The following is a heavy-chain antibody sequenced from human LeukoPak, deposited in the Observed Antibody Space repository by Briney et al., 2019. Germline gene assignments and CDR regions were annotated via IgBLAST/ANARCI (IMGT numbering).Heavy chain of an antibody. CDR1: GYTLTDYY. CDR2: INPNSGGT. Sequence: GASVKVSCKASGYTLTDYYMHWVRQAPGQGLEWMGRINPNSGGTNYAQKFQGRVTMTRDTSISTVYMELSRLRSDDTAVYYCARDRYYYDSSGYYPLSRPDYYYYGMDVWGQGTTVTVSS. J-gene: IGHJ6*02. CDR3: ARDRYYYDSSGYYPLSRPDYYYYGMDV. D-gene: IGHD3-22*01. V-gene: IGHV1-2*06.